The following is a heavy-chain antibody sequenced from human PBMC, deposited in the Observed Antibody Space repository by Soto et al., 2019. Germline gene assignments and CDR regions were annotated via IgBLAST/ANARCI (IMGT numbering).Heavy chain of an antibody. J-gene: IGHJ5*02. CDR2: IYWNDDK. V-gene: IGHV2-5*01. CDR3: AHVSGSGYDLFWFDP. CDR1: GFSLRTSGVG. D-gene: IGHD5-12*01. Sequence: SSPTLVNPTPPLTLTCTFSGFSLRTSGVGVGWIRQPPGKALEWLALIYWNDDKRYSPSLKSRLTITKDTSKNQVVLTMTNMDPVDTATYYCAHVSGSGYDLFWFDPWGQGTLVTVSS.